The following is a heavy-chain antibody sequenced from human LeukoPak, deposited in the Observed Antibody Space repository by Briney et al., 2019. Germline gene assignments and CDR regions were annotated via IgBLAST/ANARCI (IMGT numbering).Heavy chain of an antibody. CDR1: GFTFSSYG. V-gene: IGHV3-15*01. CDR3: TTVTVCTGSSCPGAFNY. Sequence: GGSLRLSCAASGFTFSSYGMSWVRQAPGKGLEWVGRIKSKTDGGTTDYAAPVKGRFTILRDDSKNTVYLQMNSLKTEDTAVYFCTTVTVCTGSSCPGAFNYWGQGTLVTVSS. J-gene: IGHJ4*02. D-gene: IGHD2-15*01. CDR2: IKSKTDGGTT.